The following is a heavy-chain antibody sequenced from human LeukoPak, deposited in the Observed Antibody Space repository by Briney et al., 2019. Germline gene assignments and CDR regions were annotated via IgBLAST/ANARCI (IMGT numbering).Heavy chain of an antibody. V-gene: IGHV1-46*01. D-gene: IGHD3-10*01. CDR2: ISPSGGST. CDR1: GYTFTGYY. J-gene: IGHJ3*02. Sequence: GASVKVSCKASGYTFTGYYMHWVRQAPGQGPEWMGVISPSGGSTTYAQKFQGRVTLTRDMSTSTDYLELSSLRSEDTAVYYCARDFVVNYGWAAFDIRGQGTMVTVSS. CDR3: ARDFVVNYGWAAFDI.